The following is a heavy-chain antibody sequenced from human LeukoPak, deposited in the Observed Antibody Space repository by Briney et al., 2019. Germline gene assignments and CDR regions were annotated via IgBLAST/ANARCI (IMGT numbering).Heavy chain of an antibody. Sequence: GVLRLSCAASGFTVSSNYMSWVRQAPGKGLEWVSVIYSGGSTYYADSVKGRFTISRDNSKNTLYLQMNSLRAEDTAVYYCARSTFGGSDFDYWGQGTLVTVSS. CDR1: GFTVSSNY. J-gene: IGHJ4*02. D-gene: IGHD3-10*01. CDR3: ARSTFGGSDFDY. CDR2: IYSGGST. V-gene: IGHV3-66*01.